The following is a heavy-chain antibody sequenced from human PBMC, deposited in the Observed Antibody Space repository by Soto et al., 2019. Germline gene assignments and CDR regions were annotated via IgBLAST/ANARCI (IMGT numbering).Heavy chain of an antibody. CDR3: ARAHYYGSGSYYSRPYYYYHMEPVDTATYSCAHRHQFHWFDP. CDR2: INAGNGNT. D-gene: IGHD3-10*01. V-gene: IGHV1-3*01. CDR1: GYTFTIYA. Sequence: ASVKVAFNASGYTFTIYAMHSVRQAPGQRLEWMGWINAGNGNTKYSQKFQGRVTITRDTSASTAYMELSSLRSEDTAVYYCARAHYYGSGSYYSRPYYYYHMEPVDTATYSCAHRHQFHWFDPWGQGTLVTVSS. J-gene: IGHJ5*02.